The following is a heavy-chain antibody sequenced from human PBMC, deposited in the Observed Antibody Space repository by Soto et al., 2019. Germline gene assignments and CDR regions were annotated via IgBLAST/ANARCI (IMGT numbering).Heavy chain of an antibody. J-gene: IGHJ4*02. CDR3: TRDGRGLGRLSLFEY. CDR1: GFNVNSDY. Sequence: PGGSLRLSCAASGFNVNSDYMNWVRRTPGKGLEWVASIYSGETTYYADSVRGRFTISSDKSKNTLYFQLSSLRIEGTAVYYCTRDGRGLGRLSLFEYWGQGVLVTVSS. D-gene: IGHD2-21*02. CDR2: IYSGETT. V-gene: IGHV3-53*01.